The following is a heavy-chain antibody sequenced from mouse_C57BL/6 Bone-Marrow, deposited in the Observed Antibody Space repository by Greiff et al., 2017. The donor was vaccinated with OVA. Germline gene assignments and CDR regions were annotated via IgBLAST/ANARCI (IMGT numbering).Heavy chain of an antibody. Sequence: QVQLQQPGAELVKPGASVKMSCKASGYTFTSYWITWVKQRTGQGLEWIGDIYPGSGSTNYNEKFKSKATLTVDTSSSTAYMQLRSLTSEDSAVYYCARRPNYYGSSYGYWYFNVWGTGTTVTVSA. J-gene: IGHJ1*03. CDR1: GYTFTSYW. V-gene: IGHV1-55*01. D-gene: IGHD1-1*01. CDR3: ARRPNYYGSSYGYWYFNV. CDR2: IYPGSGST.